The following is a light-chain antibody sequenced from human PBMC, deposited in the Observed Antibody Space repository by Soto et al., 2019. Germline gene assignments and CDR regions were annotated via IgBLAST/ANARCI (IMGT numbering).Light chain of an antibody. CDR2: GAT. V-gene: IGKV3-11*01. Sequence: EILLTQSPATLSVSPGETATLSCRASQNVLSDLAWYQQKPGQAPRLLVYGATTRATGVGARFTGSGSATDFSLTITSLEPEDFAVYFCQQRGKWPSTFGPGTKVEMK. J-gene: IGKJ2*02. CDR3: QQRGKWPST. CDR1: QNVLSD.